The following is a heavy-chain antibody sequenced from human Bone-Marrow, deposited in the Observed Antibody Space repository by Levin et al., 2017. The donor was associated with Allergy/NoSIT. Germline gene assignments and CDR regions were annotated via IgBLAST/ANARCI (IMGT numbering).Heavy chain of an antibody. CDR3: AKRGTRGDQLLFDY. CDR1: GFTFSSYG. D-gene: IGHD2-2*01. Sequence: GGSLRLSCAASGFTFSSYGMHWVRQAPGKGLEWVAVISYDGSNKYYADSVKGRFTISRDNSKNTLYLQMNSLRAEDTAVYYCAKRGTRGDQLLFDYWGQGTLVTVSS. CDR2: ISYDGSNK. J-gene: IGHJ4*02. V-gene: IGHV3-30*18.